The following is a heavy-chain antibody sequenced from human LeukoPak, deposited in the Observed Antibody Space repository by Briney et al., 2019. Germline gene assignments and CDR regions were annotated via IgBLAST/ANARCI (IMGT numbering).Heavy chain of an antibody. CDR3: ARDPTTYGSGSYYYYFDY. CDR2: ISSSSIYI. D-gene: IGHD3-10*01. Sequence: GGSLRLSCADSGFTFSSYSMNWVRQAPGKGLEWVSSISSSSIYIYYADSVKGRFTIYRDNAKNSLYLQMNSLRAEDTAVYYCARDPTTYGSGSYYYYFDYWGQGTLVTVSS. V-gene: IGHV3-21*01. J-gene: IGHJ4*02. CDR1: GFTFSSYS.